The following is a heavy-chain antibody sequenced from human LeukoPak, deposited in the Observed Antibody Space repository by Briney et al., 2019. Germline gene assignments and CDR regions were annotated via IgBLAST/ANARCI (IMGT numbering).Heavy chain of an antibody. CDR3: AKSRSAWSPFDY. V-gene: IGHV3-23*01. Sequence: GGSLRLSCAASGFTLSNYAMSWVRQAPGKGLEWVSSISGSGAITYYADSVKGRFTISRDNSKNTLFLQMNSLRAEDTAIYYCAKSRSAWSPFDYWGQGTLVTVSS. J-gene: IGHJ4*02. D-gene: IGHD6-13*01. CDR2: ISGSGAIT. CDR1: GFTLSNYA.